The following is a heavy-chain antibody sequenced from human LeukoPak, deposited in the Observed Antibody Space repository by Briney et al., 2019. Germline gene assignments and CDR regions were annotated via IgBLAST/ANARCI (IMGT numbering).Heavy chain of an antibody. V-gene: IGHV3-30*18. CDR1: GFTFSSYG. CDR2: ISYDGSNK. CDR3: AKGNYGSGTAIDY. J-gene: IGHJ4*02. Sequence: GGSLRLSCAASGFTFSSYGMHWVRQAPGKGLEWVAVISYDGSNKYYADSVKGRFTTSRDNSKNTLYLQMNSLRAEDTAVYYCAKGNYGSGTAIDYWGQGTLVTVSS. D-gene: IGHD3-10*01.